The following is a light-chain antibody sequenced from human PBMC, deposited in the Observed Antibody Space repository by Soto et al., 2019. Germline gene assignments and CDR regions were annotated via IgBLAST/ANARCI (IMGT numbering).Light chain of an antibody. CDR3: QQRSDWPWT. V-gene: IGKV3-11*01. J-gene: IGKJ1*01. CDR2: DVS. CDR1: ESVTDY. Sequence: ELLFTQSPSTPSFSPGERGTLSCRASESVTDYLAWYQQKPGQAPRLLVYDVSNRAAGIPTRFSGGGSGTDFTLTISNVEPEDFAVYYCQQRSDWPWTFGQGTKVDIK.